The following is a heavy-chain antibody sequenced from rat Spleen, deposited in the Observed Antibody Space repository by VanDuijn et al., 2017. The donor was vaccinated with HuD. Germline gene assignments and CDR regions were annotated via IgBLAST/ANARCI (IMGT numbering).Heavy chain of an antibody. Sequence: QVQLKESGPGLVRPSQTPSLTCTVSGFSLISYSVHWIRQPPGKGLEWMGGIWGDGSTDYNSALKSRLSISRDTSKSQVFLKMNSLRSEDTATYYCAKLRGGFGAFDYWGQGVMVTVSS. CDR2: IWGDGST. CDR1: GFSLISYS. D-gene: IGHD4-3*01. CDR3: AKLRGGFGAFDY. J-gene: IGHJ2*01. V-gene: IGHV2-1*01.